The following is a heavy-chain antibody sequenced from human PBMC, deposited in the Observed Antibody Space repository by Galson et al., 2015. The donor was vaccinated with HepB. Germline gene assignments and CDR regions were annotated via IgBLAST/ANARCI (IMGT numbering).Heavy chain of an antibody. D-gene: IGHD2-8*01. CDR3: TRDIPNDTPTPYFDY. CDR2: IRSKAYGGTT. J-gene: IGHJ4*02. CDR1: GFTFGDYA. Sequence: SLRLSCAASGFTFGDYAMSWFRQAPGKGLEWVGFIRSKAYGGTTEYAASVKGRFTISRDDSKSIAYLQMNSLKTEDTAVYYCTRDIPNDTPTPYFDYWGQGTLVTVSS. V-gene: IGHV3-49*03.